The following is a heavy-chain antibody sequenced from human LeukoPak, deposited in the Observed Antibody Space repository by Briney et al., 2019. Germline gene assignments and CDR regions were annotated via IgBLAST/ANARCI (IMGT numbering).Heavy chain of an antibody. CDR3: ASHTMVRGVILNY. Sequence: SEALSLTCTVPGGSISSNNWWRWVRQPPGKGLAWIGEIYHSGSTNYSPSLKSRVTISVDKSKNQFSLKLSSVTAADTAVYYCASHTMVRGVILNYWGQGTLVTVSS. D-gene: IGHD3-10*01. CDR1: GGSISSNNW. J-gene: IGHJ4*02. CDR2: IYHSGST. V-gene: IGHV4-4*02.